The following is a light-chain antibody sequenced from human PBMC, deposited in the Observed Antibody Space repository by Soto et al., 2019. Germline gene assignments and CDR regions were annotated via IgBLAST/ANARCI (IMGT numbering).Light chain of an antibody. CDR2: EDN. J-gene: IGLJ2*01. CDR1: SGSIASNY. CDR3: QSYHSGNVV. V-gene: IGLV6-57*02. Sequence: NFMLTQPHSVSESSGKTVTISCTGSSGSIASNYVQWFQHRPGSAPSTVIYEDNERPSGVPDRFSGSIDSSSNSASLTISGLKTDDEADYYCQSYHSGNVVFGGGTKLTVL.